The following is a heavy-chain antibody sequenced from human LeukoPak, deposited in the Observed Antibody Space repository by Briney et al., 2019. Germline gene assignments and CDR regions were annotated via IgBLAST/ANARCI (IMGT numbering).Heavy chain of an antibody. J-gene: IGHJ6*02. CDR1: GGSISNYY. CDR3: ARLGRRFYNMDV. D-gene: IGHD2/OR15-2a*01. CDR2: IYYSGSF. V-gene: IGHV4-59*12. Sequence: SETLSLTCTVSGGSISNYYWSWIRQPPGKGLEWIGYIYYSGSFNYNPSLKSRVTISVDTSKNQFSLKLNSVTAADTAVYYCARLGRRFYNMDVWGQGTTVTVSS.